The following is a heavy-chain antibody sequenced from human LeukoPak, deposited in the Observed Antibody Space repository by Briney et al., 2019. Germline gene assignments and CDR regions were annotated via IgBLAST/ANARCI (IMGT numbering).Heavy chain of an antibody. V-gene: IGHV4-59*01. CDR2: SYYSGST. J-gene: IGHJ4*02. D-gene: IGHD6-19*01. CDR1: GGSISSYY. CDR3: ARGGLSSGWYG. Sequence: SETLSLTCTVSGGSISSYYGSWIRQPPGKGLEWIGYSYYSGSTNYNPSLKSRVTISLDTSKNQFSLKLNSLTAADTAVYYCARGGLSSGWYGWGQGTLVTVSS.